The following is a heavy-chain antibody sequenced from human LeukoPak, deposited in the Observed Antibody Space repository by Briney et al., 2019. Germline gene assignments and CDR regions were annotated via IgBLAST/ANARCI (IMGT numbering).Heavy chain of an antibody. CDR2: IKQDGSEI. J-gene: IGHJ4*02. D-gene: IGHD2-15*01. V-gene: IGHV3-7*03. CDR3: VRGNPFGGY. Sequence: GGSLRLSCAASGLTLSSYWMIWVRQAPGKGLEWVANIKQDGSEISYVDSVKGRFTISRDNAKNSLYLQMNSLRAEDTAVYYCVRGNPFGGYWGQGTLVTVSS. CDR1: GLTLSSYW.